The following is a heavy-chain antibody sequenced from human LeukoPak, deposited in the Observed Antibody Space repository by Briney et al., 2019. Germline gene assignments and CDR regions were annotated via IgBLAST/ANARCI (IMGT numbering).Heavy chain of an antibody. CDR2: INHSGST. CDR1: GGSFSGYY. CDR3: ARHPRGEAARPRRIYYYYYVDV. Sequence: PSETLSLTCAVYGGSFSGYYWSWLRQPPGKGLEWIGEINHSGSTNYNPSLKSRATISVDTSKNQFSLMLSSVTAADTAVYYCARHPRGEAARPRRIYYYYYVDVWGKGTTVTVSS. V-gene: IGHV4-34*01. D-gene: IGHD6-6*01. J-gene: IGHJ6*03.